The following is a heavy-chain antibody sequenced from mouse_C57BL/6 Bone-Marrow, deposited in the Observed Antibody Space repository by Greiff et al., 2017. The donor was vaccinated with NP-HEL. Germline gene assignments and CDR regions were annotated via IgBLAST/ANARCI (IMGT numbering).Heavy chain of an antibody. Sequence: QVQLKQPGAELVKPGASVKMSCKASGYTFTSYWITWVKQRPGQGLEWIGDIYPGSGSTNYNEKFKSKATLTVDTSSSTAYMQLSSLTSEDSAVYYCARLYYYGSSYGYYAMDYWGQGTSVTVSS. CDR2: IYPGSGST. V-gene: IGHV1-55*01. CDR3: ARLYYYGSSYGYYAMDY. D-gene: IGHD1-1*01. CDR1: GYTFTSYW. J-gene: IGHJ4*01.